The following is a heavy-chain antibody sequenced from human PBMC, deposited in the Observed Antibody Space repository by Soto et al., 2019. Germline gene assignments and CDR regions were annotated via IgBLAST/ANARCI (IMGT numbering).Heavy chain of an antibody. D-gene: IGHD5-12*01. CDR2: IYYTGST. CDR3: ARRGSHLDA. CDR1: GGSMISYF. V-gene: IGHV4-59*08. J-gene: IGHJ5*02. Sequence: PSETLSLTCTVSGGSMISYFWSWIRQPPGKGLEWIGYIYYTGSTNYNPSLKSRVTISVDTSKNQFSLNLKSVTAADTAVYYCARRGSHLDAWGQGTQVTVSS.